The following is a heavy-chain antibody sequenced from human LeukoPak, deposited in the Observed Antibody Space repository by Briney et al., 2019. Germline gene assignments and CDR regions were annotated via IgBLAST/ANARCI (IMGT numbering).Heavy chain of an antibody. CDR1: GGSISDTNW. Sequence: PSGTLSLTCVVSGGSISDTNWWSWVRQPPGKGLEWIGEIYHTGSTNYNPSLKSRVTISVDTSKNQFSLKLSSVTAADTAVYYCARAFLYDSSGWRIDAFDIWGQGQWSPSLQ. V-gene: IGHV4-4*02. D-gene: IGHD3-22*01. CDR2: IYHTGST. CDR3: ARAFLYDSSGWRIDAFDI. J-gene: IGHJ3*02.